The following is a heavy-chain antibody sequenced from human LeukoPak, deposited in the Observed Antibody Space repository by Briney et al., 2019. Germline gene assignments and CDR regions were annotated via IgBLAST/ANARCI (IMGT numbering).Heavy chain of an antibody. Sequence: SVKVSCKASGGTFSSYAISWVRQAPGQGLEWMGRIIPILGIANHAQKFQGRVTITADKSTSTAYMELSSLRSEDTAVYYCAREDRYCSSTSCYRRLYYYYGMDVWGQGTTVTVSS. J-gene: IGHJ6*02. CDR1: GGTFSSYA. CDR3: AREDRYCSSTSCYRRLYYYYGMDV. CDR2: IIPILGIA. D-gene: IGHD2-2*01. V-gene: IGHV1-69*04.